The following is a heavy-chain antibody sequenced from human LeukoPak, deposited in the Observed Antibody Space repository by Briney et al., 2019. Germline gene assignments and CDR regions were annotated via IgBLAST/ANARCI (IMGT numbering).Heavy chain of an antibody. CDR2: ITRDSIYT. CDR1: GFTFNNYN. CDR3: ARDPYNGYYGDDYYYYMDV. Sequence: GGSLRLSCAASGFTFNNYNMNLVRQTPGKGLEWVSSITRDSIYTLYADSVRGRFTISRDNAKNLLSLQMNSLRAEDTAVYYCARDPYNGYYGDDYYYYMDVWGKGTTVTISS. D-gene: IGHD4-17*01. V-gene: IGHV3-21*01. J-gene: IGHJ6*03.